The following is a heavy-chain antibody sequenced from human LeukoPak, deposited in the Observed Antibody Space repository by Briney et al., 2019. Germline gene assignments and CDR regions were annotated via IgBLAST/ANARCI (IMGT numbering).Heavy chain of an antibody. D-gene: IGHD2-15*01. CDR2: INHSGST. V-gene: IGHV4-34*01. Sequence: SETLSLTCAVYGGSFSGYYWSWIRQPPGKGLEWIGEINHSGSTNYNPSLKSRVTISVDTSKNQFSLKLSSETAADTAVYYCARDGGMNCSGGSCYSLDYWGQGTLVTVSS. J-gene: IGHJ4*02. CDR3: ARDGGMNCSGGSCYSLDY. CDR1: GGSFSGYY.